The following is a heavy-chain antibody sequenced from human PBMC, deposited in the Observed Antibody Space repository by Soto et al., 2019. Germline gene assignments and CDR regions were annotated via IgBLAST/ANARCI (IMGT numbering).Heavy chain of an antibody. CDR2: IRSKAYGGTT. D-gene: IGHD3-3*01. CDR3: TRVLYDFWSGYPPV. J-gene: IGHJ6*02. V-gene: IGHV3-49*04. CDR1: GFTFGDYA. Sequence: GGSLRLSCTASGFTFGDYAMSWVRQAPGKGLEWVGFIRSKAYGGTTEYAASVKGRFTISRDDSKSIAYLQMNSLKTEDTAVYYCTRVLYDFWSGYPPVWGQGTTVTAP.